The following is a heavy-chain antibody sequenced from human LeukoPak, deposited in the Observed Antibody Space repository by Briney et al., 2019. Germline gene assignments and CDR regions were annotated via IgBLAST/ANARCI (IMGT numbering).Heavy chain of an antibody. CDR1: GFTFSSYE. D-gene: IGHD2-8*01. V-gene: IGHV3-48*03. Sequence: GGSLRLSCAASGFTFSSYEMNWVRQAPGKGLEWVSYISSSGSTIYYADSVKGRFTISRDNAKNSLYLQMNSLRAEDTAVYYCAREWSRLGPQDYWGQGTLVTVSS. CDR2: ISSSGSTI. CDR3: AREWSRLGPQDY. J-gene: IGHJ4*02.